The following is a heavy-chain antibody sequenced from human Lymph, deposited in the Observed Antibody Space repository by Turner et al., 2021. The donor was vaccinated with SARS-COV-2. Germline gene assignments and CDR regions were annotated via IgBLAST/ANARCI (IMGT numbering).Heavy chain of an antibody. V-gene: IGHV3-21*01. CDR3: ARDIPTTADYFDY. CDR1: GSTFSTYS. CDR2: ISSSSSYI. D-gene: IGHD4-17*01. Sequence: EVQLVESGGGLVKPGGSLRPSCAASGSTFSTYSMNWVRQAPGKGLEWISSISSSSSYIYYADSVKGRFTISRDDAKNSLYLQMNSLRAEDTAVYFCARDIPTTADYFDYWGQGTLVTVSS. J-gene: IGHJ4*02.